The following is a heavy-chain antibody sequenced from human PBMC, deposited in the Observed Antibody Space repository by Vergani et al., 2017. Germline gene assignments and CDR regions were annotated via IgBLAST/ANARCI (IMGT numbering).Heavy chain of an antibody. Sequence: EVQLVESGGGLVKPGGSLRLSCAASGFTFSSYSMNWVRQAPGKGLEWVSSISSSSSYIYYADSVKGRFTISRDNAKNSLYLQMNSLRAEDTAVYYCASGDCLEPSPIYYYYGMDVWGQGTTVTVSS. CDR1: GFTFSSYS. D-gene: IGHD2-21*01. CDR2: ISSSSSYI. CDR3: ASGDCLEPSPIYYYYGMDV. J-gene: IGHJ6*02. V-gene: IGHV3-21*01.